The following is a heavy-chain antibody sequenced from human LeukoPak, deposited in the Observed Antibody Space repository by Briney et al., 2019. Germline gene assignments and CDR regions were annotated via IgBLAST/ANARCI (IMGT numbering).Heavy chain of an antibody. J-gene: IGHJ4*02. V-gene: IGHV3-30*02. CDR2: IRYDGSNK. CDR1: GFTFSSYG. D-gene: IGHD2-15*01. CDR3: ARSGRYCSGGSCYQEASLDY. Sequence: GSLRLSCAASGFTFSSYGMHWVRQAPGKGLEWVAFIRYDGSNKYYAESVKGRFTISRDNSKNTLYLQMNSLRAEDTAVYYCARSGRYCSGGSCYQEASLDYWGQGTLVTVSS.